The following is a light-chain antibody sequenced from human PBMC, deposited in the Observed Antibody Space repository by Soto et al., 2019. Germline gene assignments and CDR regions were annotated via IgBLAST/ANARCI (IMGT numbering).Light chain of an antibody. V-gene: IGKV3-15*01. Sequence: AQSPSSLSSSAGDRVTITCRASQSVSGSYLAWYQQKPGQAPRLLIYGASSRATGIPVRFSGSGSGTEFTLTISSLQSEDYAVYYCQQYNNWPLTFGQGTRLEI. CDR3: QQYNNWPLT. CDR1: QSVSGSY. J-gene: IGKJ5*01. CDR2: GAS.